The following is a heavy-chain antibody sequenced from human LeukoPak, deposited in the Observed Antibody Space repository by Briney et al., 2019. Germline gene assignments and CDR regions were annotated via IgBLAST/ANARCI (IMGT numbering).Heavy chain of an antibody. Sequence: GGSLRLSCAASGFTFSSYAMSWVRQAPGKGLEWVSAISGSGGSTYYADSVKGRFTISRDNSQHTLYLQMNSLRAEDTAVYYCARDPMYYDILTGYYVRGELDYWGQGTLVTVSS. CDR1: GFTFSSYA. CDR2: ISGSGGST. V-gene: IGHV3-23*01. CDR3: ARDPMYYDILTGYYVRGELDY. D-gene: IGHD3-9*01. J-gene: IGHJ4*02.